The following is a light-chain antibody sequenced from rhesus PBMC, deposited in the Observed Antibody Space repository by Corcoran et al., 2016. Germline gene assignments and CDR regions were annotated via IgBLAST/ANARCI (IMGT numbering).Light chain of an antibody. CDR3: QQHNSLPYS. V-gene: IGKV1-44*03. Sequence: DIQMTQSPSSLSAFVGDRVIITCRASQTIGNYLIWYQQKPGKVPKVLIYDASTLQSGVPFRFSGSGSGTDFTLTISSLQPEDFATYYCQQHNSLPYSFGQGPKWRSN. J-gene: IGKJ2*01. CDR1: QTIGNY. CDR2: DAS.